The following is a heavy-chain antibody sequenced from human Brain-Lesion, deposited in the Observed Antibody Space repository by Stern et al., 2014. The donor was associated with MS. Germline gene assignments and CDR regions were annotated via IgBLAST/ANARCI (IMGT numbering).Heavy chain of an antibody. CDR1: GYTLTELY. V-gene: IGHV1-24*01. CDR2: FDPEDGDT. Sequence: VQLVESEAEVKQPGASVKVSCKASGYTLTELYMHWVRQAPRKGLEWMGGFDPEDGDTIYAHTFQGRVTMTKDTSTDTAYMELSSLRSEDTAVYYCATLSPGAGGNYYRHFDYWGQGTLVTVSS. J-gene: IGHJ4*02. D-gene: IGHD1-26*01. CDR3: ATLSPGAGGNYYRHFDY.